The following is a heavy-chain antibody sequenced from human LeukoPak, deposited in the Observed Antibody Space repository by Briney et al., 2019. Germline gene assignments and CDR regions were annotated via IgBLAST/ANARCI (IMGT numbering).Heavy chain of an antibody. Sequence: PGGSLRLSCAASGFTFSSYGMHWVRQAPGKGLEWVAVIWYDGSNKYYADSVKGRFTISRDNSKNTLYLQMNSLRAEDTAVYYCARACGGSSTSCPCVYWGQGTLVTVSS. V-gene: IGHV3-33*01. CDR1: GFTFSSYG. CDR3: ARACGGSSTSCPCVY. J-gene: IGHJ4*02. CDR2: IWYDGSNK. D-gene: IGHD2-2*01.